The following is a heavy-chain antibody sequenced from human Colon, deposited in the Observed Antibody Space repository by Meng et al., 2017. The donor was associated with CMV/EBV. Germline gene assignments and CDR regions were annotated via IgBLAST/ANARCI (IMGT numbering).Heavy chain of an antibody. J-gene: IGHJ6*02. CDR2: MRYDGSRE. V-gene: IGHV3-30*02. CDR1: GFTFNTFG. D-gene: IGHD3-3*01. Sequence: GGSLRLSCTASGFTFNTFGMHWVRQAPGKGLEWVAFMRYDGSREYLIDSVKGRFTVSRDNAKNSLYLQMNSLRAEDTALYHCARGGRWEWSLWGYYGMDVWGQGTTVTVSS. CDR3: ARGGRWEWSLWGYYGMDV.